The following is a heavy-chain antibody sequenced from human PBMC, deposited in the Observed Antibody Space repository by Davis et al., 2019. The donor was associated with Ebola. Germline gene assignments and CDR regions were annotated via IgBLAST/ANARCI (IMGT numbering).Heavy chain of an antibody. J-gene: IGHJ4*02. V-gene: IGHV3-73*01. CDR1: GFTFSGSA. Sequence: PGGSLRLSCAGSGFTFSGSAMHWVRQASGKGLEWVGRIRSKAHNYATAYAASVQGRFTISRDDSKNTAYLQMNSLKTEDTAVYYCTGDGYNYDSDYWGQGTLVTVSS. D-gene: IGHD5-24*01. CDR3: TGDGYNYDSDY. CDR2: IRSKAHNYAT.